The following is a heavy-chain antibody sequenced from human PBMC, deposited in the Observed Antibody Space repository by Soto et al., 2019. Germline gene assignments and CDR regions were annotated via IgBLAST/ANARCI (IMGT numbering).Heavy chain of an antibody. CDR1: GGSISSGGYS. Sequence: QLQLQESGSGLVKPSQTLSLTCAVSGGSISSGGYSWSWIRQPPGKGLEWIGYIYHSGSTYYNPSLXGXVXIPXDRSKNQFSLKLSSVTAADTAVYYRAAGGGLPRYYWGQGTLVTVSS. D-gene: IGHD5-12*01. V-gene: IGHV4-30-2*01. J-gene: IGHJ4*02. CDR3: AAGGGLPRYY. CDR2: IYHSGST.